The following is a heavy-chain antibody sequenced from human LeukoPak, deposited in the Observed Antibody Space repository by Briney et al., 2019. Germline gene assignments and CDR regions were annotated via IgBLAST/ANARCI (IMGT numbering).Heavy chain of an antibody. V-gene: IGHV3-74*01. CDR2: IFNDGSRI. D-gene: IGHD1-26*01. Sequence: GGSLRLSYAASGFSFSKYFMHWFRQAPGKGLVWVSRIFNDGSRINYADSVEGRFTISRDNAMNTLYLQLDWLTVEDTAVYYCARGHYSDFYIHFWGQGDLVTVSS. CDR3: ARGHYSDFYIHF. CDR1: GFSFSKYF. J-gene: IGHJ4*02.